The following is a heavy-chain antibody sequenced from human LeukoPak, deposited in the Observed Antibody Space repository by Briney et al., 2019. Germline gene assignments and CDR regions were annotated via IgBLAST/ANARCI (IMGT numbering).Heavy chain of an antibody. Sequence: GGSLRLSCAASGFTFGNSWVHWVRQAPGKGLVWVSLINADGSTATYADSVKGRFTISRDNARNTLYLQMNSLRAEDTAYYYCARRGDSFAYYVYWGQGTLVTVSS. CDR3: ARRGDSFAYYVY. D-gene: IGHD3-22*01. CDR2: INADGSTA. J-gene: IGHJ4*02. CDR1: GFTFGNSW. V-gene: IGHV3-74*01.